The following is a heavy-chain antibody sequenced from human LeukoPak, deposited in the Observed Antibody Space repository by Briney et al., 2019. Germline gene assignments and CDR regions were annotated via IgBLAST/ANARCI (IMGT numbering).Heavy chain of an antibody. CDR2: ISFDGSSK. D-gene: IGHD6-19*01. J-gene: IGHJ4*02. CDR3: ARGGGSGWVGYFDF. V-gene: IGHV3-30*04. Sequence: GGSLRLSCAASGFTFGNYSMHWVRQAPGKGLEWVAVISFDGSSKSYAESVKGRFTISRDSSKNTLYLQMNSLRPDDTALFYCARGGGSGWVGYFDFWGQGTLVTVSS. CDR1: GFTFGNYS.